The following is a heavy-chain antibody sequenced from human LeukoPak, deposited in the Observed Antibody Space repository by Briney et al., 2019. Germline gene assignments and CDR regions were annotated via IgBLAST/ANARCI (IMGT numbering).Heavy chain of an antibody. Sequence: SETLSLTCAVYGGSFSGYYWSWIRQPPGKGLEWIGEINHSGSTNYNPSLKSRVTISVDTSKNQFSLKLSSVTAADTAVYYCARIVVVAATRWFDPWGQGTLVTVSS. D-gene: IGHD2-15*01. V-gene: IGHV4-34*01. CDR2: INHSGST. CDR3: ARIVVVAATRWFDP. J-gene: IGHJ5*02. CDR1: GGSFSGYY.